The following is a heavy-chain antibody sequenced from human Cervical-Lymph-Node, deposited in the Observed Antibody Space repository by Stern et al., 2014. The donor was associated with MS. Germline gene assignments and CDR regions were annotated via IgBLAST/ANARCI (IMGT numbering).Heavy chain of an antibody. CDR3: ARDNRHYDSSGYYFDY. V-gene: IGHV1-69*01. D-gene: IGHD3-22*01. CDR2: IIPIVGAA. Sequence: QLVQSWAEVKKPGSSVKVSCKASGGTFSIYAINWVRQAPGQGLEWMGGIIPIVGAANYAQKFQGRVTITADETTKTANMELSSLRIEDTAVYYCARDNRHYDSSGYYFDYWGQGTLVTVSS. CDR1: GGTFSIYA. J-gene: IGHJ4*02.